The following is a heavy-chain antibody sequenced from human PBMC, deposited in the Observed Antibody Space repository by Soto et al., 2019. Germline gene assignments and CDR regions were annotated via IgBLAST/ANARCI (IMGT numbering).Heavy chain of an antibody. D-gene: IGHD3-10*01. CDR3: ARDFGSDATGYYGMDV. CDR1: GFTVSSNY. Sequence: EVQVVESGGGLVQPGGSLRLSCAASGFTVSSNYMSWVRQTPGKGLEWVSLIYSGGAIVYADSVMGRFTVSRDNSRNTLYLQMNSLRAEDTAVYVCARDFGSDATGYYGMDVWGQGTTVTVSS. J-gene: IGHJ6*02. CDR2: IYSGGAI. V-gene: IGHV3-66*01.